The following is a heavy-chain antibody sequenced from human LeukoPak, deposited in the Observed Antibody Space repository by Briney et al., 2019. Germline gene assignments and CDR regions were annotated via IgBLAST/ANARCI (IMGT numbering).Heavy chain of an antibody. V-gene: IGHV4-59*01. CDR2: IYYSGST. CDR1: GGSISSYY. Sequence: SETLSLTCTVSGGSISSYYWSWIRQPPGKGLEWIGYIYYSGSTNYNPSLKSRVTISVDTSKNQFSLKLSSVTAADTAVYYCAKDHQIPIYCSSTSCRWGHFDYWGQGTLVTVSS. D-gene: IGHD2-2*01. CDR3: AKDHQIPIYCSSTSCRWGHFDY. J-gene: IGHJ4*02.